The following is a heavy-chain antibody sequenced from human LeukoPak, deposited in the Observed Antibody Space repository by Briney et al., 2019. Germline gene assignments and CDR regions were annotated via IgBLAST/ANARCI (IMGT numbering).Heavy chain of an antibody. Sequence: PGGSLRLSCAASGFTFSSDEMNWVRQVPGKGLEWVSYISSSGRTRYYADSVKGRFTISRDNSKNTLYLQMNSLRAEDTAVYYCARNRYCSSTSCHAGILDYWGQGTLVTVSS. CDR3: ARNRYCSSTSCHAGILDY. D-gene: IGHD2-2*01. V-gene: IGHV3-48*03. J-gene: IGHJ4*02. CDR1: GFTFSSDE. CDR2: ISSSGRTR.